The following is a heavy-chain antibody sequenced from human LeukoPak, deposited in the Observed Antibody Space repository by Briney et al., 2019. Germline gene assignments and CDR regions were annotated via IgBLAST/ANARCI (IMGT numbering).Heavy chain of an antibody. CDR3: AKGDSSNWADAFDI. CDR1: GFTFSSFA. D-gene: IGHD6-13*01. CDR2: ISGSGAGT. V-gene: IGHV3-23*01. J-gene: IGHJ3*02. Sequence: PGGSLRLPCAAPGFTFSSFAMSWVRQAPGKGLEWVSAISGSGAGTYYADSVKGRFTISRDNSKNTLYLQVNSLRAEDTAVHYCAKGDSSNWADAFDIWGQGTMVTVSS.